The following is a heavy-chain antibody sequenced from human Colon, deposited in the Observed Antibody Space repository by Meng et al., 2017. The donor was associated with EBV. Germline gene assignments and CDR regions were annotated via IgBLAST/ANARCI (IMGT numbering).Heavy chain of an antibody. CDR1: GDSITTYY. CDR3: ARVGGLDGYRLGGDY. D-gene: IGHD5-24*01. V-gene: IGHV4-34*01. J-gene: IGHJ4*02. Sequence: QVQLQESGPGLVXPXXXXXLTXSVSGDSITTYYWSWIRQPPGKGLEWIGEVNPSGSTNYSPSLKSRVTISVDTSKNQFSLRLNSVTAADTAVYYCARVGGLDGYRLGGDYWGQGALVTVSS. CDR2: VNPSGST.